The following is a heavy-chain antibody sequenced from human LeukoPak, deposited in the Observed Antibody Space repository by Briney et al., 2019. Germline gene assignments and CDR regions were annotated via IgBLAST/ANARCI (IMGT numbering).Heavy chain of an antibody. Sequence: GGSLRLSCAASGFIFSSYAMHWVRQAPGKGLEWVAVISYDGTNTDYADSVKGRFTISRDNSKNALYLQMNSLRAEDTAVYYCARCRDYDFWSGSAVDYWGQGTLVTVSS. J-gene: IGHJ4*02. CDR1: GFIFSSYA. CDR3: ARCRDYDFWSGSAVDY. CDR2: ISYDGTNT. D-gene: IGHD3-3*01. V-gene: IGHV3-30-3*01.